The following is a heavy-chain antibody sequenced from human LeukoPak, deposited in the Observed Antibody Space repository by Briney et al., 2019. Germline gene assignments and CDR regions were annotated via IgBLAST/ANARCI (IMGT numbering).Heavy chain of an antibody. D-gene: IGHD3-22*01. CDR3: AKRGYYYDSSGYYYFDY. Sequence: GGSLRLSCAASGFTFSSYAMSWVRQAPGKGLEWVSVMSGSGGTTHYADSVKGRFTISRDSSKNTLYLQMNSLRAEDTAVYYCAKRGYYYDSSGYYYFDYWGQGTLVTVSS. CDR2: MSGSGGTT. V-gene: IGHV3-23*01. CDR1: GFTFSSYA. J-gene: IGHJ4*02.